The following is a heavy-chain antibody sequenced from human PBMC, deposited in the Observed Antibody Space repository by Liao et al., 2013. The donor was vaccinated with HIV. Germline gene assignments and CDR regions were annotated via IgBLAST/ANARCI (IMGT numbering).Heavy chain of an antibody. D-gene: IGHD4-17*01. J-gene: IGHJ4*02. CDR1: GGSISNYY. V-gene: IGHV4-39*07. CDR2: IYYSGST. CDR3: ARDGRTVRIKSAIDY. Sequence: QVQLQESGPGLVKPSETLSLTCTVSGGSISNYYWGWIRQPPGKGLEWIGSIYYSGSTYYNPSLKSRVTISVDTSKNQFSLKLSSVTAADTAVYYCARDGRTVRIKSAIDYWGQGTLVTVSS.